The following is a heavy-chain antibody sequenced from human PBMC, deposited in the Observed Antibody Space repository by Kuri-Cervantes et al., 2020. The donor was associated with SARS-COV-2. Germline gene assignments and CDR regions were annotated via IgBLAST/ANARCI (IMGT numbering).Heavy chain of an antibody. CDR2: VSWNGSRT. Sequence: GESLKISCAASGFTFSNSDMNWVRQAPGKGLEWVSGVSWNGSRTHYADSVKGRFTISRDNSKNTLYLQMNSLRAEDTAVYYCAAESIAAAGNVPLGGDWGQGTMVTVSS. V-gene: IGHV3-19*01. CDR1: GFTFSNSD. CDR3: AAESIAAAGNVPLGGD. D-gene: IGHD6-13*01. J-gene: IGHJ4*02.